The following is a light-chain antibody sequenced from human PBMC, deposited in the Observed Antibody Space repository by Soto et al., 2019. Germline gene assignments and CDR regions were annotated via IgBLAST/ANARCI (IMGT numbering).Light chain of an antibody. CDR3: SSYTSSSTWV. V-gene: IGLV2-14*01. CDR1: RSDVGGYNY. Sequence: QSALTQPASVSGSPGQSITISCTGTRSDVGGYNYVSWYQQHPGKAPKFMIYEVSNRPSGVSNRFSGSKSGNTASLTISGLQAEDEADYYCSSYTSSSTWVFGGGTKVTVL. CDR2: EVS. J-gene: IGLJ3*02.